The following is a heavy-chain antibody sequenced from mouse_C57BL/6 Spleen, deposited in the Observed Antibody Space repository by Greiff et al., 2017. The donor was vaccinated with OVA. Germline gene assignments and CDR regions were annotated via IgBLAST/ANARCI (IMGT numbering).Heavy chain of an antibody. D-gene: IGHD1-1*01. CDR3: AREAYYYSSSFYAMDY. CDR2: ISYDGSN. Sequence: EVKLLESGPGLVKPSQSLSLTCSVTGYSITSGYYWNWLRQFPGNKLEWMGYISYDGSNNYNPSLKNRISITRDTSKNQFFLKLNSVTTEDTATYYCAREAYYYSSSFYAMDYWGQGTSVTVSS. J-gene: IGHJ4*01. CDR1: GYSITSGYY. V-gene: IGHV3-6*01.